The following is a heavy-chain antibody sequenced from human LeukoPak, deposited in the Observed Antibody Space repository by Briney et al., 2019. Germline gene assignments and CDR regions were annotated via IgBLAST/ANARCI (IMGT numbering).Heavy chain of an antibody. CDR1: GFTFNNYA. J-gene: IGHJ4*02. V-gene: IGHV3-23*01. CDR3: ARDYADYVGYFFFDY. CDR2: ISGGGETT. Sequence: GGSLRLSCAASGFTFNNYAMNWVRQAPGKGLEWASSISGGGETTYYADSAKGRFTISRDNSQNTLYLQVNSLRADDTAVYYCARDYADYVGYFFFDYWGQGTLVTVSS. D-gene: IGHD4-17*01.